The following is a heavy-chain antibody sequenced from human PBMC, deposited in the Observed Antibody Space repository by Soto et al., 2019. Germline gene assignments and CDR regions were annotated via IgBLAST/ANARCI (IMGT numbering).Heavy chain of an antibody. CDR1: GGSISSYY. J-gene: IGHJ5*02. CDR3: ARDGSGWYTPGWFDP. V-gene: IGHV4-59*01. Sequence: SETLSLTCTVSGGSISSYYWSWIRQPPGKGLEWIGYIYYSGSTNYNPSLKSRVTISVDTSKNQFSLKLSSVTAADTAVYYCARDGSGWYTPGWFDPWGQGTLVTVSS. CDR2: IYYSGST. D-gene: IGHD6-19*01.